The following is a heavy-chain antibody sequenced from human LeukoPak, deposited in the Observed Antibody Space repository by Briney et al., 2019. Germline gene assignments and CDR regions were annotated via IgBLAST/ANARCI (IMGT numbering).Heavy chain of an antibody. Sequence: SETLSLTCTVSGYSISSGYYWSWIRQPAGKGLEWIGRIYTSGSTNYNPSLKSRVTISVDTSKNQFSLKLSSVTAADTAVYYCARDEGELERLGYWGQGTLVTVSS. J-gene: IGHJ4*02. CDR2: IYTSGST. CDR1: GYSISSGYY. D-gene: IGHD1-1*01. CDR3: ARDEGELERLGY. V-gene: IGHV4-61*02.